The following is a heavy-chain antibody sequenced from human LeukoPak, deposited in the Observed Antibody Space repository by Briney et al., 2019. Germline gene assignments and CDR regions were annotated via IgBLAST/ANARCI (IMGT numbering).Heavy chain of an antibody. CDR3: ARRGMITFGAVISRRRWFDP. CDR2: INHSGST. V-gene: IGHV4-34*01. D-gene: IGHD3-16*02. J-gene: IGHJ5*02. CDR1: GFMFNSYG. Sequence: GSLRLSCVASGFMFNSYGMSWIRQPPGKGLEWIGEINHSGSTNYNPSLKSRVTISVDTSKNQFSLKLSSVTAADTAVYYCARRGMITFGAVISRRRWFDPWGQGTLVTVSS.